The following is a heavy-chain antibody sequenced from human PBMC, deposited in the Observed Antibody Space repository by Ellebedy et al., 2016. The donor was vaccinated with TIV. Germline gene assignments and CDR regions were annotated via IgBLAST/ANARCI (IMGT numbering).Heavy chain of an antibody. CDR1: GFTFSTYP. D-gene: IGHD3/OR15-3a*01. Sequence: PGGSLRLSCAASGFTFSTYPMNWVRQAPGKGLEWVSIISANGGTTYYADSVKGRFTISRDNSKNTLFLQMSSLRAEDTAVYFCARRSTDFAFDSWGQGTLVTVS. CDR2: ISANGGTT. V-gene: IGHV3-23*01. J-gene: IGHJ4*02. CDR3: ARRSTDFAFDS.